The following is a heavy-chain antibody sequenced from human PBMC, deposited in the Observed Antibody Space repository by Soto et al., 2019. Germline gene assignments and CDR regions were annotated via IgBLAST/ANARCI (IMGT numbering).Heavy chain of an antibody. CDR2: ISGSGGST. J-gene: IGHJ5*02. Sequence: GGSLRLSCAASGFTFSSYAMSWVRQAPGKGLEWVSAISGSGGSTYYADSVKGRFTISRDNSKNTLYLQMNSLRAEDKAVYYCAKSPHESVGSSWPGWFDPWGQGTLVTVSS. D-gene: IGHD6-13*01. CDR3: AKSPHESVGSSWPGWFDP. V-gene: IGHV3-23*01. CDR1: GFTFSSYA.